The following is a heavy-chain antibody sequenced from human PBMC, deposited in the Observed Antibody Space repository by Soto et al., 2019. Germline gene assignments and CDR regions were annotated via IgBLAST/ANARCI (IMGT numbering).Heavy chain of an antibody. CDR3: AKEGFYDRTGYYPFDS. CDR2: VSFDGRNK. J-gene: IGHJ4*02. CDR1: GFNLSTYG. V-gene: IGHV3-30*18. Sequence: TGGSLRLSCTASGFNLSTYGVHWVRQPPGKGLEWVAVVSFDGRNKYYAGSVEGRFTISRDNSKKTLYLHMNSLRAEDTAVYYCAKEGFYDRTGYYPFDSWGQGTLVTVSS. D-gene: IGHD3-22*01.